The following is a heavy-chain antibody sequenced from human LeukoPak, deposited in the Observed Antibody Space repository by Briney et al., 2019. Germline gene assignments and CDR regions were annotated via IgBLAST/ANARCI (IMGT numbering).Heavy chain of an antibody. D-gene: IGHD6-13*01. V-gene: IGHV3-30*03. J-gene: IGHJ4*02. CDR2: ISYDGSNK. CDR1: GFTFSSYG. Sequence: GGSLRLSCAASGFTFSSYGMHWVRQAPGKGLEWVAVISYDGSNKYYADSVKGRFTISRDNAKNSLYLQMNSLRAEDTAVYYCARDLYYSSSPDYWGQGTLVTVSS. CDR3: ARDLYYSSSPDY.